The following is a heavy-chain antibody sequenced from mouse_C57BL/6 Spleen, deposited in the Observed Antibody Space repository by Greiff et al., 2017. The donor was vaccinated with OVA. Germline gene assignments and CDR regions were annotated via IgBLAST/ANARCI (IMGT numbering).Heavy chain of an antibody. CDR2: IDPSDSYT. Sequence: QVQLQQPGAELVMPGASVKLSCKASGYTFTSYWMHWVKQRPGQGLEWIGEIDPSDSYTNYNQKFKGKATLTVDKSSSTAYMQLSSLTSEDSAVYYCGRGVLRYYFDYWGQGTTLTVSS. D-gene: IGHD1-1*01. CDR3: GRGVLRYYFDY. CDR1: GYTFTSYW. J-gene: IGHJ2*01. V-gene: IGHV1-69*01.